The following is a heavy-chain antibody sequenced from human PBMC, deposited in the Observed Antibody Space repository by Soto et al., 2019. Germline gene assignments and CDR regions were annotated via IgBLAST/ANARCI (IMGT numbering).Heavy chain of an antibody. CDR1: GFIFRSYG. CDR3: AKDLDSTNWGNWFDS. J-gene: IGHJ5*01. D-gene: IGHD2-2*01. CDR2: ISYDGSNK. Sequence: QVHLEESGGGVVQPGRSLRLSCAASGFIFRSYGMHWVRQAPGKGLEWVAVISYDGSNKYYVDSVKGRFTISRDNSKNTLYLQMNSLRVEDTAVYYCAKDLDSTNWGNWFDSWGQGTLVTVSS. V-gene: IGHV3-30*18.